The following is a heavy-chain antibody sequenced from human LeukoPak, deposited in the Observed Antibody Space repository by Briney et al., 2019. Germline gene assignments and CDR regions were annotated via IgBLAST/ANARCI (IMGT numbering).Heavy chain of an antibody. D-gene: IGHD2-2*01. CDR1: AFSLNAYN. CDR2: IRFDESNK. Sequence: GGSLRLSCAASAFSLNAYNMNWVRQAPGKGLEWMAFIRFDESNKYYADSVKGRFTISRDNSKNMLYLQMSSLRAEDTGVYYCAKDKNAVCSITCRSELDYWGQGTLVTVSS. J-gene: IGHJ4*02. CDR3: AKDKNAVCSITCRSELDY. V-gene: IGHV3-30*02.